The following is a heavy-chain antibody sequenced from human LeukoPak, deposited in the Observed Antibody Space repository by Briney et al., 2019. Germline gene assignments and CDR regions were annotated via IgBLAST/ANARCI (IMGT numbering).Heavy chain of an antibody. V-gene: IGHV5-51*01. D-gene: IGHD3-10*01. CDR1: QYTFSNYW. CDR3: ARHQSFGSGSLYGMDV. Sequence: GGSLKISCKGFQYTFSNYWIAWVRQMPGKGLECMGIVYPGDSDTRYSPAFHGQVTISADESIDTAYLQWNSLKPSDTAIYYCARHQSFGSGSLYGMDVWGQGTTVTVSS. CDR2: VYPGDSDT. J-gene: IGHJ6*02.